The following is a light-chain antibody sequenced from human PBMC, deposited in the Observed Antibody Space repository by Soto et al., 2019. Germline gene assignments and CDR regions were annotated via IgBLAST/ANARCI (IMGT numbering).Light chain of an antibody. V-gene: IGKV3-15*01. J-gene: IGKJ5*01. CDR2: GAS. CDR3: QQYNNWPPAIT. Sequence: EIVMTQSPATLSVSPGERATLSCRASQSVSSNLACYQQKPGQAPRLLIYGASTRATGIPARFSGSGSGTEFTLTISSLQSEDFAVYYCQQYNNWPPAITFGQGTRLEIK. CDR1: QSVSSN.